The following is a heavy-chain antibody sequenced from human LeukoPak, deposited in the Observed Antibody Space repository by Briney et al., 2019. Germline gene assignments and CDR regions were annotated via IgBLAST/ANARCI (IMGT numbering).Heavy chain of an antibody. V-gene: IGHV3-30*18. Sequence: PGRSLRLSCAASGFTFSNHGMHWVRQAPGKGLEWVSFISYDGTNEDYADSVKGRFTISRDNSKNTLYLQMNSLRAEDTALYYCAKQDCGGDCYPVNWGQGTLVTVSS. CDR1: GFTFSNHG. CDR2: ISYDGTNE. J-gene: IGHJ4*02. D-gene: IGHD2-21*02. CDR3: AKQDCGGDCYPVN.